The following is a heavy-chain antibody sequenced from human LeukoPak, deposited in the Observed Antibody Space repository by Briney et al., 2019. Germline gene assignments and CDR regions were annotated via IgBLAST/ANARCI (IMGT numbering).Heavy chain of an antibody. J-gene: IGHJ4*02. Sequence: ASVKVSCKASGGTFSSYAISWVRQAPGQGLEWMGGIIPIFGTANYAQKFQGRVTITADESTSTAYMELSSLRSEDTAVYYCARGFYDFWSGSQPFDYWGQGTLVTVSS. CDR1: GGTFSSYA. CDR2: IIPIFGTA. D-gene: IGHD3-3*01. CDR3: ARGFYDFWSGSQPFDY. V-gene: IGHV1-69*13.